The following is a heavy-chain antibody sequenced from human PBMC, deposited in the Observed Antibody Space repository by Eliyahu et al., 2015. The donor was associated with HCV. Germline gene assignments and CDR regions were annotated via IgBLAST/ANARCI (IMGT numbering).Heavy chain of an antibody. V-gene: IGHV1-2*02. CDR2: MSPYSGDT. CDR3: VRDGTHTSMATDPDY. Sequence: QVQLVQSGADVQKPGASVKVSCKASGYTFTGYYMHWVRQAPGQGLEWMGWMSPYSGDTYYAQKFQGRVTMTMDTSISTAYMKLSRLRYDDTAIYYCVRDGTHTSMATDPDYWGQGTLVTVSS. J-gene: IGHJ4*02. D-gene: IGHD5-18*01. CDR1: GYTFTGYY.